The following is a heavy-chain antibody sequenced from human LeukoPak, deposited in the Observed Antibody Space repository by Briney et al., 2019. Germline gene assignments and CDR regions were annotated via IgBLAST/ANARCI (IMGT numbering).Heavy chain of an antibody. CDR2: IHSSGT. CDR3: AREVELGGSDVVVVLANY. CDR1: GDSINNYY. Sequence: KPSETLSLTCAVSGDSINNYYWSWIRLPAGERLEWIGRIHSSGTNYNPSLKSRVTMSVDTSKNHFSLKLSSVSAADTAVYYCAREVELGGSDVVVVLANYWGQGTPVTVSS. J-gene: IGHJ4*02. D-gene: IGHD2-15*01. V-gene: IGHV4-4*07.